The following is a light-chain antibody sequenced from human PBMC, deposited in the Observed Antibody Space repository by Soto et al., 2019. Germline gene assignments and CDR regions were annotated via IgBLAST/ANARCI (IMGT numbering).Light chain of an antibody. V-gene: IGLV2-23*01. J-gene: IGLJ3*02. Sequence: QSVLTQPASVSGSPGQSITISCTGTSSDVGSYNLASWYQQHPGKAPKLMIYEGSKRPSGVSNRFSGSKSGNTASLTISGLQAEDEADYYCCSCAGSRVFGGGAKLTVL. CDR3: CSCAGSRV. CDR1: SSDVGSYNL. CDR2: EGS.